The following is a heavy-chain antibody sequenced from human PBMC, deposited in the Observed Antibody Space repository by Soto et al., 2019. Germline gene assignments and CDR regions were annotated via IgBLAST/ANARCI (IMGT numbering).Heavy chain of an antibody. CDR3: ASGVTYYYGSGSSPIIDY. J-gene: IGHJ4*02. Sequence: QLQLQESGPGLVKPSETLSLTCTVSGGSISSSSYYWGWIRQPPGKGLEWIGSIYYSGSTYYNPSLQSRVTISVDTSKNQFSLKLSSVTAADTAVYYCASGVTYYYGSGSSPIIDYWGQGTLVTVSS. CDR1: GGSISSSSYY. D-gene: IGHD3-10*01. CDR2: IYYSGST. V-gene: IGHV4-39*01.